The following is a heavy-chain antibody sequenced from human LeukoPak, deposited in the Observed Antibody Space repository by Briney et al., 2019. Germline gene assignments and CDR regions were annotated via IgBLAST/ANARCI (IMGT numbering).Heavy chain of an antibody. Sequence: PGGSLRLSCAASGFTFNNYWIHWVRQAPGKGLVWVSRINSDGSSTSYADSVKGRFTISRDNAKNTLYLQMNSLRAEDTAVYYCRLTAMRSPDYWGQGTLVTVSS. V-gene: IGHV3-74*01. CDR3: RLTAMRSPDY. D-gene: IGHD2-21*02. J-gene: IGHJ4*02. CDR1: GFTFNNYW. CDR2: INSDGSST.